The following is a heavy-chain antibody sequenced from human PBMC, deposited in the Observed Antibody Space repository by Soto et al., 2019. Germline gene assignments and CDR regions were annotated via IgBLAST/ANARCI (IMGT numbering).Heavy chain of an antibody. CDR2: IKQDGSEK. D-gene: IGHD3-3*01. J-gene: IGHJ4*02. CDR1: GFTFSSYW. Sequence: GGSLRLSCAASGFTFSSYWMSWVRQAPGKGLEWVANIKQDGSEKYYVDSVKGRFTISRDNAKNSLYLQMNSLRAEDTAVYYCARDSGEHDFWSGGFDYWGQGTLVTVSS. V-gene: IGHV3-7*01. CDR3: ARDSGEHDFWSGGFDY.